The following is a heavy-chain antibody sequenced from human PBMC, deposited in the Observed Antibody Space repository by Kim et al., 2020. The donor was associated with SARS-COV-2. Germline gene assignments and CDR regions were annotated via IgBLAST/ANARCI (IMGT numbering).Heavy chain of an antibody. CDR1: GFTFGDYA. J-gene: IGHJ4*02. CDR3: TRDFLSPPYDILTHRNHLNYFDY. V-gene: IGHV3-49*03. Sequence: GGSLRLSCTASGFTFGDYAMSWFRQAPGKGLEWVGFIRSKAYGGTTEYAASVKGRFTISRDDSKSIAYLQMNSLKTEDTAVYYCTRDFLSPPYDILTHRNHLNYFDYWGQGTLVTVSS. D-gene: IGHD3-9*01. CDR2: IRSKAYGGTT.